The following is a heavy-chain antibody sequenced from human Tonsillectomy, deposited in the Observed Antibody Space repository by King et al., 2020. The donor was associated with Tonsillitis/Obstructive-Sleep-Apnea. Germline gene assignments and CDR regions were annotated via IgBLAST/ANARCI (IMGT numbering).Heavy chain of an antibody. CDR1: GGSFGGYY. CDR2: INHSGST. J-gene: IGHJ4*02. V-gene: IGHV4-34*01. Sequence: VQLQQWGAGLLKPSETLSLTCAVYGGSFGGYYWSWIRQPPGKGLEWIGEINHSGSTNYNPSPKSRVTISVDTSKNQFSLKLSSVTAADTAVYYCASRQSPTDYGDYRGGGYYFDYWGQGTLVTVSS. CDR3: ASRQSPTDYGDYRGGGYYFDY. D-gene: IGHD4-17*01.